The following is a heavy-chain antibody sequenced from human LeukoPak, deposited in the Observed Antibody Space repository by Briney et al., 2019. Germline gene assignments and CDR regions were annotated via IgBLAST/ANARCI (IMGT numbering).Heavy chain of an antibody. Sequence: GGSLRLSCAACGFTFSSYAMSLVRQAPGKGLEWVSAISGSGGSTYYADSVKGRFTISRDNSKNTLYLQMNSLRAEDTAVYYCAKQLWFGAAPIDYWGQGTLVTVSS. CDR3: AKQLWFGAAPIDY. D-gene: IGHD3-10*01. CDR1: GFTFSSYA. J-gene: IGHJ4*02. CDR2: ISGSGGST. V-gene: IGHV3-23*01.